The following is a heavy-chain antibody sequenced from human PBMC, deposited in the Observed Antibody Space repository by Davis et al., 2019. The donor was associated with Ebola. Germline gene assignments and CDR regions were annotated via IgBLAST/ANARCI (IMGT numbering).Heavy chain of an antibody. Sequence: PGGSLRLSCVASGFTFIDHYMDWVRQAPGQGLEWVARIRNKGNSYTTEYAASVKGRFTISRDDSENSLSLQMNSLKTEDTAVYYCARSLRTREFDSWGQGTLVTVSS. D-gene: IGHD2-21*01. CDR1: GFTFIDHY. J-gene: IGHJ4*02. CDR2: IRNKGNSYTT. CDR3: ARSLRTREFDS. V-gene: IGHV3-72*01.